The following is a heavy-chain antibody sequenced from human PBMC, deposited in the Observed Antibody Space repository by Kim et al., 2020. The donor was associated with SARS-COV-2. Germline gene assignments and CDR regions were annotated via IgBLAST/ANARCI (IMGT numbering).Heavy chain of an antibody. CDR3: ATIHYGDYDNWYFDL. V-gene: IGHV4-61*06. J-gene: IGHJ2*01. Sequence: PTLKSRVTISVDTSKNQFSLKLSSVTAAATAVYYCATIHYGDYDNWYFDLWGRGTLVTVSS. D-gene: IGHD4-17*01.